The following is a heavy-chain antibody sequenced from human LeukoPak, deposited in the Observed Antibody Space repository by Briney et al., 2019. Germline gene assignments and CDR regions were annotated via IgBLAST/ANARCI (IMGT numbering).Heavy chain of an antibody. D-gene: IGHD3-3*01. CDR3: ARDSRFLEWLPYY. V-gene: IGHV4-61*02. J-gene: IGHJ4*02. CDR1: GGSISSGSYY. CDR2: IYTSGST. Sequence: SETLPLTCTVSGGSISSGSYYWSWIRQPAGKGLEWIGRIYTSGSTNYNPSLKSRVTISVDTSKNQFSLKLSSVTAADTAVYYCARDSRFLEWLPYYWGQGTLVTVSS.